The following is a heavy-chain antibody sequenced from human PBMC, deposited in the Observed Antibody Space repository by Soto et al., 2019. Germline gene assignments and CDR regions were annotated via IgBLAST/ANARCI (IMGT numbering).Heavy chain of an antibody. J-gene: IGHJ6*01. CDR2: INTYNGNT. CDR1: GYTFTSYG. D-gene: IGHD3-16*01. Sequence: QVPLVQSGAEVKNPGASVKVSCKTSGYTFTSYGIGWARQAPGQGLEWMGWINTYNGNTNYAQNLQGRVTLTTDTSTSTAYMELRSLRSNDTAIYYCAMVDVYVTPSPQDVW. V-gene: IGHV1-18*01. CDR3: AMVDVYVTPSPQDV.